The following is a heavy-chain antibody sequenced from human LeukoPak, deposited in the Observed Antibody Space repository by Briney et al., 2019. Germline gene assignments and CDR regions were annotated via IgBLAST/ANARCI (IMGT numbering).Heavy chain of an antibody. CDR2: IVVGSGNT. CDR1: GFTFTSSA. Sequence: SVKVSCKASGFTFTSSAVQWVRLARGQRLEWIGWIVVGSGNTNYAQNFQERVAITRDMSTSTAYMELSNLRSEDTAVYYCTADPRWLHLGLYSFDYWGQGTLVTVSS. CDR3: TADPRWLHLGLYSFDY. D-gene: IGHD5-24*01. J-gene: IGHJ4*02. V-gene: IGHV1-58*01.